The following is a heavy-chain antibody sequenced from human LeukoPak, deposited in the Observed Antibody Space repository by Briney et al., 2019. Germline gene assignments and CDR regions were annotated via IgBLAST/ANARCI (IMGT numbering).Heavy chain of an antibody. CDR2: IYYGGST. V-gene: IGHV4-59*01. CDR3: ARGARYYDYVWGSYRPGIFDY. D-gene: IGHD3-16*02. J-gene: IGHJ4*02. CDR1: GGSISSYY. Sequence: SETLSLTCTVSGGSISSYYWSWIRQPPGKGLEWIGYIYYGGSTNYNPSLKSRVTISVDTSKNQFSLKLSSVTAADTAVYYCARGARYYDYVWGSYRPGIFDYWGQGTLVTVSS.